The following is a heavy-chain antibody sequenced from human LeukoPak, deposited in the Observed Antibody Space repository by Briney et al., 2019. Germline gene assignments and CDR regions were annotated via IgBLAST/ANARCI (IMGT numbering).Heavy chain of an antibody. V-gene: IGHV1-69*01. Sequence: SVKVSCKASGGTFSSYAISWVRQAPGQGLEWMGGIIPIFGTANYAQKFQGRVTITADESTSTAYMELSSLRSEDTAVYYCASRIVGATPGAFDIWGQGTMVTVSS. D-gene: IGHD1-26*01. CDR1: GGTFSSYA. CDR3: ASRIVGATPGAFDI. J-gene: IGHJ3*02. CDR2: IIPIFGTA.